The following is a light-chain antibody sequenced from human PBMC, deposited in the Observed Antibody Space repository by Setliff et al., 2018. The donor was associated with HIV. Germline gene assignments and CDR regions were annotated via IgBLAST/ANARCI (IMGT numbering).Light chain of an antibody. Sequence: QSVLTQPPSVSGAPGQRVTISCTGSSSNIGAGYDVHWYQQLPGTAPKLLIYGNNNRPSGAPDRFSGSKSGTSASLAITGLQAEDEADYYCQSYDSSLSGPFYVFGTGTKVTVL. V-gene: IGLV1-40*01. CDR2: GNN. J-gene: IGLJ1*01. CDR3: QSYDSSLSGPFYV. CDR1: SSNIGAGYD.